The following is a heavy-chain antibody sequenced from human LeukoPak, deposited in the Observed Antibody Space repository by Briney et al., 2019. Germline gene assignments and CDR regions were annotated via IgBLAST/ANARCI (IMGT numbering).Heavy chain of an antibody. J-gene: IGHJ4*02. Sequence: PGGSLRLSCAASGFTFNNAWMTWVRQAPGKGLEWVGRIKSKADGGTTDYAAPVKGRFTISRDDSQNTLYLHMNSLKTADTAVYYCTSFTIFGVWGQGTLVTVSS. D-gene: IGHD3-3*01. V-gene: IGHV3-15*01. CDR2: IKSKADGGTT. CDR3: TSFTIFGV. CDR1: GFTFNNAW.